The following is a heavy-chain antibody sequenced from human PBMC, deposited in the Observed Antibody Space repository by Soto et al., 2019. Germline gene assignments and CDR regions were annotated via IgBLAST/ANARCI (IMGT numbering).Heavy chain of an antibody. CDR2: SRGSDGST. CDR3: VKGNWGDY. CDR1: GFTFITYD. D-gene: IGHD7-27*01. V-gene: IGHV3-23*01. J-gene: IGHJ4*02. Sequence: EVQLLESGGGSVQPGGSLRLSCAASGFTFITYDMTWVRQAPGKGLEWVSVSRGSDGSTYYADSVKGRFTISRDNSKNTVYLQMNSLRADDTAIYYCVKGNWGDYWAQETLVTVSS.